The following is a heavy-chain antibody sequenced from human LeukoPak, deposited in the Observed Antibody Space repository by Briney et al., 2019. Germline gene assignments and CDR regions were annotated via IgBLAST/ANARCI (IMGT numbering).Heavy chain of an antibody. CDR1: GYTFTSDG. J-gene: IGHJ5*02. CDR3: ARGGDYSSSWYNWFDP. V-gene: IGHV1-18*01. D-gene: IGHD6-13*01. Sequence: ASVKVSCKASGYTFTSDGISWVRQAPGQGLEWMGWISAYNGNTNYAQKLQGRVTMTTDTSTSTAYMELRSLRSDDTAVYYCARGGDYSSSWYNWFDPWGQGTLVTVSS. CDR2: ISAYNGNT.